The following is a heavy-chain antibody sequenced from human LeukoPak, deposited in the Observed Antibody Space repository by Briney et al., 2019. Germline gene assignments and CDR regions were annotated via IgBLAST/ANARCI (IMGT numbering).Heavy chain of an antibody. J-gene: IGHJ4*02. CDR2: ITSDSRYM. V-gene: IGHV3-21*01. D-gene: IGHD6-13*01. CDR3: ASPYSSRWYELCY. CDR1: GFTFSSYN. Sequence: PGGSLRLSCAASGFTFSSYNMNWVRQAPGKGLEWVSSITSDSRYMYYADSVKGRFTISRDNAKNSLYLQMNSLRAEDTAVYYCASPYSSRWYELCYWGQGTLVTVSS.